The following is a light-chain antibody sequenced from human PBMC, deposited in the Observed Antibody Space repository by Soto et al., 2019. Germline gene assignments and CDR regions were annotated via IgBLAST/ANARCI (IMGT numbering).Light chain of an antibody. Sequence: DIQMTQSPSSLSASVGDRVTITCRASQSISSYLNWYQQKPGKAPKLLIYDAFSLESGVPQRFSGSGSGTEFTLTISSLQTDDFSTYYCQQYHSYWTFGQGTKVE. J-gene: IGKJ1*01. V-gene: IGKV1-5*01. CDR2: DAF. CDR1: QSISSY. CDR3: QQYHSYWT.